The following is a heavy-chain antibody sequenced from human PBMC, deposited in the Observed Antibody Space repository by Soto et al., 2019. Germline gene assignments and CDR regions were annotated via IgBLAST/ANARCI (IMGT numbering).Heavy chain of an antibody. CDR1: GFTFSSYS. CDR2: ISSSSSTI. D-gene: IGHD4-4*01. Sequence: EVQLVESGGGLVQPGGSLRLSCAASGFTFSSYSMNWVRQAPGKGLEWVSYISSSSSTIYYADSVKGRFTISRDNAKNSLYLQMNSMRDEDTAVYYCARHSNYYTEYDYYYGMDVWGQGTTVTVSS. CDR3: ARHSNYYTEYDYYYGMDV. J-gene: IGHJ6*02. V-gene: IGHV3-48*02.